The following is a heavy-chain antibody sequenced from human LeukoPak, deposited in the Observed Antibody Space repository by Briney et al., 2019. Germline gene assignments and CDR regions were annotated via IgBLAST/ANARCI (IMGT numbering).Heavy chain of an antibody. D-gene: IGHD5-18*01. V-gene: IGHV3-53*01. J-gene: IGHJ3*02. Sequence: GGSLRLSCAASGFTVSSNYMSWVRQAPGKGLEWVSVIYSGGSTYYADSVKGRFTISRDNSKNTLYLQMNSLRAEDTAVYYCAGGIQLWGDAFDIWGQGTMVTVSS. CDR2: IYSGGST. CDR1: GFTVSSNY. CDR3: AGGIQLWGDAFDI.